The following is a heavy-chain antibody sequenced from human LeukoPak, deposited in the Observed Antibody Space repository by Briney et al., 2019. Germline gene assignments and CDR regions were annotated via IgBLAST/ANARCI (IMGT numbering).Heavy chain of an antibody. V-gene: IGHV3-13*01. CDR1: GFTFSSYD. J-gene: IGHJ4*02. CDR2: IGTAGDT. Sequence: PGGSLRLSCAASGFTFSSYDMHWVRQATGKGLEWVSGIGTAGDTYYPGSVKGRFTISREDVKNSVYLQMNSVRAGDTAVYYCARDGREWGSIDYWGQGTLVTVSS. CDR3: ARDGREWGSIDY. D-gene: IGHD1-26*01.